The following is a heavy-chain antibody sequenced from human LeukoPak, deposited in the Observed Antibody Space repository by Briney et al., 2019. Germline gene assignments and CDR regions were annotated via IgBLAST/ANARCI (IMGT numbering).Heavy chain of an antibody. V-gene: IGHV1-2*06. J-gene: IGHJ4*02. CDR3: ARVPAYDYSFDY. CDR2: INPNSGAT. CDR1: GCTFTGYY. D-gene: IGHD4-11*01. Sequence: ASVKVSCKASGCTFTGYYMHWVRQAPGQGLEWMGRINPNSGATNYAQRFQGRVTMTRDTSTSTVYMELSSLRSEDTAVYYCARVPAYDYSFDYWGQGTLVTVSS.